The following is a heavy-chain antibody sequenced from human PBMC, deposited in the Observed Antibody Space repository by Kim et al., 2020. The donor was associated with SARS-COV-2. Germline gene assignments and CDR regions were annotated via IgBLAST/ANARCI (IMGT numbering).Heavy chain of an antibody. V-gene: IGHV1-8*01. J-gene: IGHJ3*02. CDR3: ARDSSSWYNAFDI. Sequence: YAQKFQGRVTMTRNTSISTAYMELSSLRSEDTAVYYCARDSSSWYNAFDILGQGTMVTVSS. D-gene: IGHD6-13*01.